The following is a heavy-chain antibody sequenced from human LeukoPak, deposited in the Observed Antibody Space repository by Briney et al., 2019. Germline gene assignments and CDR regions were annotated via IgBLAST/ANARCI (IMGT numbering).Heavy chain of an antibody. Sequence: ASVKVSCKASGGTFSSYAFSWVRQAPGQGLVWMGGIIPIFGTANYAQKFQGRVTITADESTSTAYMELSSLRSEDTAVYYCAREYGSGSLGYWGQGTLVTVSS. CDR3: AREYGSGSLGY. CDR2: IIPIFGTA. V-gene: IGHV1-69*13. CDR1: GGTFSSYA. D-gene: IGHD3-10*01. J-gene: IGHJ4*02.